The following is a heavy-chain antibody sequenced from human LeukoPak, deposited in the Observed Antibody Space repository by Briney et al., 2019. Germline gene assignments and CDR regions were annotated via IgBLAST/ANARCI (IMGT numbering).Heavy chain of an antibody. V-gene: IGHV4-4*02. J-gene: IGHJ5*02. CDR3: AREFGGSHGFDP. D-gene: IGHD3-16*01. CDR1: GGAITSSNW. CDR2: IYYSGST. Sequence: SETLCLTCAVSGGAITSSNWWTWVRQPPGKGREWIGEIYYSGSTNYNPSLKSRVTISMDKSKNNFSLELTSVPAADTAVYYCAREFGGSHGFDPWGQGTLVTVSS.